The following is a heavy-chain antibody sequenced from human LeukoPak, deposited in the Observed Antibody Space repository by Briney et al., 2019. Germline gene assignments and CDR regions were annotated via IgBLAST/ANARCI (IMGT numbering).Heavy chain of an antibody. V-gene: IGHV4-4*07. CDR2: IYTSGST. D-gene: IGHD3-16*02. CDR1: GGSISSYY. J-gene: IGHJ4*02. CDR3: AREGMITFGGVIVNLYYFDY. Sequence: SETLSLTCSVSGGSISSYYWSWIPQPAGKGLEWIGRIYTSGSTNYNPSLKSRVTMSVDTSKNQFSLKLSSVTAADTAVYYCAREGMITFGGVIVNLYYFDYWGQGTLVTVSS.